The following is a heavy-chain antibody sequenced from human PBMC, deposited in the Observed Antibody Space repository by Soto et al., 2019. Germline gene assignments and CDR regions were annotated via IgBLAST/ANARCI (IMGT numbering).Heavy chain of an antibody. D-gene: IGHD3-22*01. V-gene: IGHV1-69*01. Sequence: QVQLVQSGAEVKKPGSSVKVSCKASGGTFSSYAISWVRQAPGQGLEWMGGIIPIFGTANYAQKFQGRVTITADESTSTAYMELSRLRSEDTAVYYCARKGNYYVSSGFYFDYWGQGTLVTVSS. CDR1: GGTFSSYA. J-gene: IGHJ4*02. CDR2: IIPIFGTA. CDR3: ARKGNYYVSSGFYFDY.